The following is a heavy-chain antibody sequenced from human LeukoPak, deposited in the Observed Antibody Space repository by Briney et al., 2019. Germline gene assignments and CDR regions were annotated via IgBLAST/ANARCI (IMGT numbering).Heavy chain of an antibody. Sequence: SLRVSFKPSGGTFSSYAIGWVRQAPGPRLEWVGGIIPIFGTANSAPKCQGRVTITTDESTSTAYMELSSLRSEDTAVYYCARGVAAAGNYYYYYMDVWGKGTTVTVSS. CDR2: IIPIFGTA. J-gene: IGHJ6*03. D-gene: IGHD6-13*01. CDR3: ARGVAAAGNYYYYYMDV. CDR1: GGTFSSYA. V-gene: IGHV1-69*05.